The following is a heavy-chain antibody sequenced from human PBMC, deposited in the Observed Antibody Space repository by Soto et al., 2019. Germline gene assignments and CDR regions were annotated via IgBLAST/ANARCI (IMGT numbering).Heavy chain of an antibody. D-gene: IGHD3-3*01. V-gene: IGHV3-23*01. CDR2: ISGSGGRT. CDR1: GFSFNKYA. Sequence: EVQLLESGGGLVQPGGSLRLSCAASGFSFNKYAMTWVRQAPGKGLERVAAISGSGGRTHYADSVKGRFTISRDNSKNILHLQMNSLRVEDTAVFYCARTMTIFGAGLDWGQGTLVSVSS. CDR3: ARTMTIFGAGLD. J-gene: IGHJ4*02.